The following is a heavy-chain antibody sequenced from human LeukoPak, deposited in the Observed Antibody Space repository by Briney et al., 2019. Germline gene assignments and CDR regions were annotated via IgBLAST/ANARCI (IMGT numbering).Heavy chain of an antibody. J-gene: IGHJ4*02. D-gene: IGHD2-8*01. CDR2: MNPNSGNT. V-gene: IGHV1-8*01. CDR1: GYTFTSYD. CDR3: ARGRFRSGNNGIGY. Sequence: GASVKVSCKASGYTFTSYDINWVRQATRQGLEWMGWMNPNSGNTGYAQKFQGRVTMARNTSISTAYMELSSLRSEDTAVYYCARGRFRSGNNGIGYWGQGTLVTVSS.